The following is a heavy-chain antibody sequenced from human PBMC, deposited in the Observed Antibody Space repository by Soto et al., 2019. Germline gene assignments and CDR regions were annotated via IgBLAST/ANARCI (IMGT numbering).Heavy chain of an antibody. CDR3: ARQGAPNYYGFDP. J-gene: IGHJ5*02. Sequence: GESLKISRKGSGYSITSYWIGWVRQMPGKGLEWMGIIYPGDSDTRYSPSFQGQVTISADKSISTAYLQWSSLKASDTAMYYCARQGAPNYYGFDPWRQGTLVTVSS. CDR1: GYSITSYW. V-gene: IGHV5-51*01. CDR2: IYPGDSDT. D-gene: IGHD3-10*01.